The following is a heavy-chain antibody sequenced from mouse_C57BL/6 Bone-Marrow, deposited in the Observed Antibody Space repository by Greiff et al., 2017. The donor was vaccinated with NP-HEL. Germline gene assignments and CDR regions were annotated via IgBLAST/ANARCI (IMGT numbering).Heavy chain of an antibody. J-gene: IGHJ1*03. CDR1: GFTFSDYY. Sequence: EVHLVESEGGLVQPGSSMKLSCTASGFTFSDYYMAWVRQVPEKGLEWVANINYDGSSTYYLDSLKSRFILSRDNAKNILYLQMSSLKSEDTATYYCARDWGYWYFDVWGTGTTVTVSS. V-gene: IGHV5-16*01. CDR3: ARDWGYWYFDV. CDR2: INYDGSST.